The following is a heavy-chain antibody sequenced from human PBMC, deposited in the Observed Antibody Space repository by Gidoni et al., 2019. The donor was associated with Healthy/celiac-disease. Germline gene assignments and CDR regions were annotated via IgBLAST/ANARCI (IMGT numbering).Heavy chain of an antibody. Sequence: QVQLVQSGAEVTKPGSSVKVSCKASGGTFSSYAISWVRQAPGQGLEWMGRIIPILGIANYAQKFQGRVTITADKSTSTAYMELSSLRSEDTAVYYCARDRWPGGYSYDEGYFDYWGQGTLVTVSS. CDR3: ARDRWPGGYSYDEGYFDY. CDR2: IIPILGIA. D-gene: IGHD5-18*01. V-gene: IGHV1-69*09. J-gene: IGHJ4*02. CDR1: GGTFSSYA.